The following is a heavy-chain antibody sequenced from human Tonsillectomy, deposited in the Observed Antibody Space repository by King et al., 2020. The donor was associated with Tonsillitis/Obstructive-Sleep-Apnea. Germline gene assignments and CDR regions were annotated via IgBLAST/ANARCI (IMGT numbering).Heavy chain of an antibody. CDR1: GFTFSSHE. V-gene: IGHV3-48*03. Sequence: VQLVESGGGLVQPGGSLRLSCAASGFTFSSHEMNWVRQAPGKGLEWVSYISSSGSTIYYADSVKGRFTISRDNAKNSLYVQMNSLRAEDTAVYYCARVGGSRTSCYTDYWGAGTLVTASS. CDR2: ISSSGSTI. D-gene: IGHD2-2*02. CDR3: ARVGGSRTSCYTDY. J-gene: IGHJ4*02.